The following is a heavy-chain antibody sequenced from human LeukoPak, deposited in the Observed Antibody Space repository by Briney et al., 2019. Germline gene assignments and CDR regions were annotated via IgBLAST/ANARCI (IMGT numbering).Heavy chain of an antibody. CDR2: ISGSGGST. D-gene: IGHD5-12*01. CDR1: GFTFSSYG. V-gene: IGHV3-23*01. J-gene: IGHJ4*02. Sequence: GGSLRLSCAASGFTFSSYGMSWVRQAPGKGLEWVSAISGSGGSTYYADSVKGRFTISRDNAKNSLYLQMNSLRAEDTAVYYCARATATIRYGYYYFDYWGQGALVTVSS. CDR3: ARATATIRYGYYYFDY.